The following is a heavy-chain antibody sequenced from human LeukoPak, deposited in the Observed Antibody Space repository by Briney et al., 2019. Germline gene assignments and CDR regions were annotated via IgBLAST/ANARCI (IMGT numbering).Heavy chain of an antibody. CDR3: ARDGYSSVRDKNWFDP. V-gene: IGHV3-7*01. D-gene: IGHD6-19*01. J-gene: IGHJ5*02. CDR2: IKQDGSEK. CDR1: GFTFSSYW. Sequence: PGGSLRLSCAASGFTFSSYWMSWVRQAPGKGLEWVANIKQDGSEKYYVDSVKGRFTISRDNAKNSLYLQMNSLRAEDTAVYYCARDGYSSVRDKNWFDPWGQGTLVTVSS.